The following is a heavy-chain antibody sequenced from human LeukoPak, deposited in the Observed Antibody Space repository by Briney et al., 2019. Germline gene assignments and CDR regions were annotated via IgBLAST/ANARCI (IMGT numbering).Heavy chain of an antibody. V-gene: IGHV3-23*01. CDR3: AKDQVYYFDSSGYYDDY. Sequence: AGGSLRLSCAASRFTFSNYGMSWVRRAPGKGLEWVSGISGSGGSTFYADSVKGRFTISRDNSKNTLYLQMNSLRAEDTAVYYCAKDQVYYFDSSGYYDDYWGQGTLVTVSS. D-gene: IGHD3-22*01. CDR2: ISGSGGST. J-gene: IGHJ4*02. CDR1: RFTFSNYG.